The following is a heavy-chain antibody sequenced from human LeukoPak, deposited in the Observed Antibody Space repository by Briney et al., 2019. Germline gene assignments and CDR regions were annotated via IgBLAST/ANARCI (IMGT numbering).Heavy chain of an antibody. CDR3: ARGTSGSYLDY. J-gene: IGHJ4*02. CDR2: ISSSGSSI. D-gene: IGHD1-26*01. V-gene: IGHV3-48*03. Sequence: GGSLRLSCAACGFTFTSYKLNWVRQAPGRGLEWVSYISSSGSSIYQADSVKGRFTISRDKAKNSLYLQMNSLRAEDTAVYYCARGTSGSYLDYWGQGTLVTVSS. CDR1: GFTFTSYK.